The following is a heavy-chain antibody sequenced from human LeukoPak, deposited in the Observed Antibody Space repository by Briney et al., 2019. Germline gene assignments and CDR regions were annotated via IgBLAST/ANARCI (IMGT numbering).Heavy chain of an antibody. CDR3: ARVRAYSSSWYSRDYGMDV. D-gene: IGHD6-13*01. J-gene: IGHJ6*02. CDR2: IYYSGST. V-gene: IGHV4-59*01. CDR1: GGSISSYY. Sequence: SETLSLTCTVSGGSISSYYWSWIPQPPGKGLEWIGYIYYSGSTNYNPSLKSRVTISVDTSKNQFSLKLSSVTAADTAVYYCARVRAYSSSWYSRDYGMDVWGQGTTVTVSS.